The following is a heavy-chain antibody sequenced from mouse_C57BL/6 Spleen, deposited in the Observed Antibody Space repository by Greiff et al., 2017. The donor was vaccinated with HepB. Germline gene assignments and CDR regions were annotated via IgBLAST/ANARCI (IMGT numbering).Heavy chain of an antibody. CDR2: IYPRSGNT. Sequence: QVQLQQSGAELARPGASVKLSCKASGYTFTSYGISWVKQRTGQGLEWIGEIYPRSGNTYYNEKFKGKAKLTADKSSSTAYMELRRLTSEDSAVYFFGSSEDYYAMDYWGQGTSVTVSS. CDR3: GSSEDYYAMDY. V-gene: IGHV1-81*01. CDR1: GYTFTSYG. J-gene: IGHJ4*01. D-gene: IGHD1-1*01.